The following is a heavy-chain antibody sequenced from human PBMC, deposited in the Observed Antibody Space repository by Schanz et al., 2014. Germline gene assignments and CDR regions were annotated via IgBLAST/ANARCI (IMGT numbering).Heavy chain of an antibody. CDR1: TFTFDHYA. V-gene: IGHV3-23*04. D-gene: IGHD2-21*02. Sequence: EVHLVESGGGLVQPGGSLRLSCSASTFTFDHYAMTWVRQAPGKGLEWVAAVSSRSDEIKYADSVRGRFTISRDNSRSTMYLQMNSPRAEDTAVYFCAKDLGVDCGDGCFNWYFDLWGRGTLXTVSS. CDR3: AKDLGVDCGDGCFNWYFDL. CDR2: VSSRSDEI. J-gene: IGHJ2*01.